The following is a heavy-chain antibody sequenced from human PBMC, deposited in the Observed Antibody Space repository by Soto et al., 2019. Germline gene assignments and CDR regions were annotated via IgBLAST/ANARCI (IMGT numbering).Heavy chain of an antibody. D-gene: IGHD3-3*01. J-gene: IGHJ4*02. Sequence: SVKVSCRASGFTFTSSAVQWVRQARGQRLEWIGWIVVGSGNTNYAQKFQERVTITRDMSTSTAYMELSSLRSEDTAVYYCAATSPSLRFLEWLDYWGQGTLVTVSS. CDR3: AATSPSLRFLEWLDY. CDR2: IVVGSGNT. CDR1: GFTFTSSA. V-gene: IGHV1-58*01.